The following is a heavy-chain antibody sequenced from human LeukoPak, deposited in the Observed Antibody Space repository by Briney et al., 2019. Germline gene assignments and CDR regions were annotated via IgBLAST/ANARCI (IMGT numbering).Heavy chain of an antibody. CDR1: GGSISSSSYY. V-gene: IGHV4-61*02. CDR3: ARVQGGSTFDS. J-gene: IGHJ4*02. Sequence: PSETLSLTCTVSGGSISSSSYYWGWVRQPAGKGLEWIGRIYTSGSTNYNPSLKSRVTMSVDTSKNQFSLKLSSVTAADTAVFYCARVQGGSTFDSWGQGTLVAVSS. CDR2: IYTSGST. D-gene: IGHD3-16*01.